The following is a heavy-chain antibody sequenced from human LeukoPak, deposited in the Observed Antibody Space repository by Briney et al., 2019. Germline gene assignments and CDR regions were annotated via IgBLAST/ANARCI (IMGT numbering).Heavy chain of an antibody. D-gene: IGHD6-13*01. J-gene: IGHJ4*02. V-gene: IGHV3-13*01. Sequence: AGGSLRLSCAASGFTFSSYDMHWVRQATGKGLEWVSAIGTAGDTYYPGSVKGRFTISRENAKNSLYLQMNSLRAGDTAVYYCARGGQLLGEFDCWGQGTLVTVSS. CDR2: IGTAGDT. CDR1: GFTFSSYD. CDR3: ARGGQLLGEFDC.